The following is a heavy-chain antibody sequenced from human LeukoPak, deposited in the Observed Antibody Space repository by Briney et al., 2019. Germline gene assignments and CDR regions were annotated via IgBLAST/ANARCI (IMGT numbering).Heavy chain of an antibody. V-gene: IGHV3-33*01. J-gene: IGHJ6*03. CDR3: ARDHRPEIQYYYMDV. CDR2: LLYDGNTR. D-gene: IGHD1-14*01. Sequence: GGSLRPSCAASGFSLSNYGMHWVRQAPGKGLEWVAALLYDGNTRHYSDSVRGRFTISRDISKNTFYLQMNSLTAEDTAVYYCARDHRPEIQYYYMDVWGKGTTVAVSS. CDR1: GFSLSNYG.